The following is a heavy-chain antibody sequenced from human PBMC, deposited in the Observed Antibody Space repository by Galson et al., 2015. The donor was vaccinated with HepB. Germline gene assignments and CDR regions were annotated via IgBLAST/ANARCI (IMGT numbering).Heavy chain of an antibody. Sequence: SCKASGFTFSSYAMHWVRQAPGKGLEWVAVISYDGSNKYYADSVKGRFTISRDNSKNTLYLQMNSLRAEDTAVYYCAREYCSSTSCYTGPYFDYWGQGTLVTVSS. J-gene: IGHJ4*02. CDR2: ISYDGSNK. CDR1: GFTFSSYA. CDR3: AREYCSSTSCYTGPYFDY. D-gene: IGHD2-2*02. V-gene: IGHV3-30-3*01.